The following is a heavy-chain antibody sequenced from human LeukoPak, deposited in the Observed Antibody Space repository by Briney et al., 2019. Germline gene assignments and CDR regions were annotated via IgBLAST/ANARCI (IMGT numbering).Heavy chain of an antibody. Sequence: QPGGSLRLSCVVSGFTVRSNYMSWVRQAPGKGLEWVSVIYSGGSTYYADSVKGRFTISRDNSKNTLYLQMNSLRAEDTAVYYCARNIGGVGYWGQGTLVTVSS. J-gene: IGHJ4*02. CDR3: ARNIGGVGY. CDR1: GFTVRSNY. CDR2: IYSGGST. V-gene: IGHV3-53*01. D-gene: IGHD2-21*01.